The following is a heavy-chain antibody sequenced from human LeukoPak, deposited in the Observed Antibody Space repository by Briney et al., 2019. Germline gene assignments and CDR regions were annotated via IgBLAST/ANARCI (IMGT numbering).Heavy chain of an antibody. CDR1: GFTFSSYG. CDR3: AKGDILTGYTDY. CDR2: ISYEGSNK. Sequence: GGPLRLSCAASGFTFSSYGMHWVRQAPGKGLEGVAVISYEGSNKYYADSVKGRFTISRDNSKNTLYLQMNSLRAEDTAVYYCAKGDILTGYTDYWGQGTLVTVSS. D-gene: IGHD3-9*01. V-gene: IGHV3-30*18. J-gene: IGHJ4*02.